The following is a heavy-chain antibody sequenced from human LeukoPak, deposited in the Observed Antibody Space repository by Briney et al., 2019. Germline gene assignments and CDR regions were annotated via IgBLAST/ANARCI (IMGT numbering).Heavy chain of an antibody. Sequence: PGGSLRLSCAASGFTFSTYSLNWVRQAPGKGLEWVSSITSSSTYIFYADSVKGRFTVSRDNAKNSLYLQMNSLRAEDTAVYYCAREAGYCSSASCIEDYYYYYMDVWGKGTTVTVSS. V-gene: IGHV3-21*01. J-gene: IGHJ6*03. CDR1: GFTFSTYS. CDR3: AREAGYCSSASCIEDYYYYYMDV. CDR2: ITSSSTYI. D-gene: IGHD2-2*03.